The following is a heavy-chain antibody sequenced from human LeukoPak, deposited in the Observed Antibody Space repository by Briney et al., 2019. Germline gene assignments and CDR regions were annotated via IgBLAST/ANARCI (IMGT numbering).Heavy chain of an antibody. Sequence: SETLSLTCTVSGGSISSHYWSWIRQPPGKGLEWIGYIYYSGSTNYNPSLKSRVTISVDTSKNQFSLKLSSVTAADTAVYYCARETSSSSWVAYWGQGTLVTVSS. D-gene: IGHD6-13*01. CDR2: IYYSGST. J-gene: IGHJ4*02. CDR1: GGSISSHY. V-gene: IGHV4-59*11. CDR3: ARETSSSSWVAY.